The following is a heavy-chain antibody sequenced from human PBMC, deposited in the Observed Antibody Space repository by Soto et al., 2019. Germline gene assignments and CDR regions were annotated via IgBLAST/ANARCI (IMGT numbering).Heavy chain of an antibody. J-gene: IGHJ6*02. CDR2: IYYSGST. CDR1: GHSVSSGSYY. D-gene: IGHD1-1*01. CDR3: ARAIGNWNQPYYYYRMDV. V-gene: IGHV4-61*01. Sequence: TLSLTCPVSGHSVSSGSYYLSWIRQPPGKGLEWIGYIYYSGSTNYNPSLKSRVTISVDTSKNQFSLKLSSVTAADTAVYYCARAIGNWNQPYYYYRMDVWGQGTTVTGSS.